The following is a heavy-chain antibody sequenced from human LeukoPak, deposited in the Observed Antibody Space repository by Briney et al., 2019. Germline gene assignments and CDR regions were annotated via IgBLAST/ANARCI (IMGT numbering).Heavy chain of an antibody. J-gene: IGHJ6*03. Sequence: PGGSLRLSCAASGFNFSDYYMSWVRQAPGRGLEWISFFSSGDTNIKYADSVKGRFTISRDNAKNLLYLQMNSLRAEDTAVYFCAREIHSTGYYYAGGYMDVWGEGTTVTVSS. CDR2: FSSGDTNI. D-gene: IGHD3-22*01. CDR1: GFNFSDYY. CDR3: AREIHSTGYYYAGGYMDV. V-gene: IGHV3-11*04.